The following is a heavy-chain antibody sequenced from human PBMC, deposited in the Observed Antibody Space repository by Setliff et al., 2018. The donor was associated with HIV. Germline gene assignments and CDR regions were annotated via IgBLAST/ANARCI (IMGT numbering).Heavy chain of an antibody. CDR2: IYTGGNSYNPSP. CDR1: GDSIRSYY. D-gene: IGHD3-10*01. V-gene: IGHV4-4*09. CDR3: AIGGRWFGEFNF. J-gene: IGHJ4*02. Sequence: SETLSLTCSASGDSIRSYYWSWIRQPPGKGLEWIGYIYTGGNSYNPSPNYNPSLKSRVTVSVDTSKNEFNLKLSSVTAADTAVYYCAIGGRWFGEFNFWGQGTLVTVSS.